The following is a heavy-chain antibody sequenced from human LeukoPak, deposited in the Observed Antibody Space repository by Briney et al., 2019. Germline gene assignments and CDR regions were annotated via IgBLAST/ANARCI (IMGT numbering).Heavy chain of an antibody. J-gene: IGHJ4*02. CDR2: INWNGGST. V-gene: IGHV3-20*04. CDR3: ARDIREIAAAGTSDY. Sequence: PGGSLRLSCAASGFAFDDYGMSWVRQAPGKGLEWVCGINWNGGSTGDADSVKGRFTISRDNAKHSLYLQLNRLRAEDTALYYCARDIREIAAAGTSDYWGQGTLVTVSS. D-gene: IGHD6-13*01. CDR1: GFAFDDYG.